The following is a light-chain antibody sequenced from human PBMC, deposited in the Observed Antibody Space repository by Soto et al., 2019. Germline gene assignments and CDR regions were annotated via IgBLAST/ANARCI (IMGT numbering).Light chain of an antibody. J-gene: IGKJ5*01. CDR2: GIS. Sequence: DMVMTPSPSILSESTRESATLSCGASQSVNSNYLAWYQQHPGQPPRLLIYGISTRATGIPARFSGSGSGTEFSLTISSLQSEDFAVYYCQQYSKWPITVGQGTRLEI. CDR3: QQYSKWPIT. CDR1: QSVNSN. V-gene: IGKV3-15*01.